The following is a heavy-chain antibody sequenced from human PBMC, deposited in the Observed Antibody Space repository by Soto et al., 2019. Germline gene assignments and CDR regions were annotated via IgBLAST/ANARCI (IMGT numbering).Heavy chain of an antibody. Sequence: EVQLLESGGGLVQPGGSLRLSCAASGFTFSSYAMTWVRQAPGKGLEWVSGISGSGGSTHYADSVKGRFTISRDNSKKTLYLKMNSLRAEDTAVYYCAKDLMVATTPGDWGQGTLVTVSS. D-gene: IGHD5-12*01. CDR1: GFTFSSYA. CDR3: AKDLMVATTPGD. J-gene: IGHJ4*02. V-gene: IGHV3-23*01. CDR2: ISGSGGST.